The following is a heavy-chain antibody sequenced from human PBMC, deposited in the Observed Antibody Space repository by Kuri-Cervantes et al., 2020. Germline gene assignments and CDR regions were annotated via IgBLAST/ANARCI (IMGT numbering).Heavy chain of an antibody. CDR1: GFTFSSYV. Sequence: GGSLRLSCAASGFTFSSYVMSWVRQAPGKGLEWVSAISGSGGSTYYPDSVKGRFTISRDNSKNTLYLQMNSLRAEDTAVYYCAKEGDYGDYVDYWGQGTLVTVSS. J-gene: IGHJ4*02. CDR2: ISGSGGST. V-gene: IGHV3-23*01. D-gene: IGHD4-17*01. CDR3: AKEGDYGDYVDY.